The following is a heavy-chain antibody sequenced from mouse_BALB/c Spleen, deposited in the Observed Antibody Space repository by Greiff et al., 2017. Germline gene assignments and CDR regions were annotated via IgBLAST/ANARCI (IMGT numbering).Heavy chain of an antibody. Sequence: VQLVESGGGLVQPGGSRKLSCAASGFTFSSFGMHWVRQAPEKGLEWVAYISSGSSTIYYADTVKGRFTISRDNPKNTLFLQMTSLRSEDTAMYYCARDYYGSSYWYFDVWGAGTTVTVSS. J-gene: IGHJ1*01. D-gene: IGHD1-1*01. V-gene: IGHV5-17*02. CDR3: ARDYYGSSYWYFDV. CDR1: GFTFSSFG. CDR2: ISSGSSTI.